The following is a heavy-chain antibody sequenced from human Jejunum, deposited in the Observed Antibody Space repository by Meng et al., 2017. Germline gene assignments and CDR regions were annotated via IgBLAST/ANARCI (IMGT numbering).Heavy chain of an antibody. CDR3: ARGVGDIRFGFDY. Sequence: QVHLQESGPGRVKPSGTLSLTCEVSGDSISSTSWWDWLRQPPGKGLEWIGEIYHSGRSNFIPSLKNRVSISLDESKNQFSLTLNSVTAADTAVYYCARGVGDIRFGFDYWGQGILVTVSS. D-gene: IGHD3-16*01. V-gene: IGHV4-4*02. CDR2: IYHSGRS. CDR1: GDSISSTSW. J-gene: IGHJ4*02.